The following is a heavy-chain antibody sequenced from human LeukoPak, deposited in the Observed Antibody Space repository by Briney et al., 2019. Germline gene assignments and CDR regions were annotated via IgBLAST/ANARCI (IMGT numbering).Heavy chain of an antibody. CDR2: IWYDGSNK. CDR1: GFTFSSYG. V-gene: IGHV3-33*01. D-gene: IGHD2-2*01. CDR3: ARGLGDIVVVDGMDV. J-gene: IGHJ6*02. Sequence: GGSLRLSCAASGFTFSSYGMHWVRQAPGRGLERAAVIWYDGSNKYYADSVKGRFTISRDNSKNTLYLQMNSLRAEDTAVYYCARGLGDIVVVDGMDVWGQGTTVTVSS.